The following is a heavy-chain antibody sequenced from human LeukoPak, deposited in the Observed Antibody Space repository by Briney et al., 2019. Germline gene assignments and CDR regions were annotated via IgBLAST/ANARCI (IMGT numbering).Heavy chain of an antibody. CDR2: SSARGDLT. V-gene: IGHV3-23*01. CDR3: VKEMSGYAYGDY. CDR1: GSSFGTYA. J-gene: IGHJ4*02. D-gene: IGHD3-16*01. Sequence: GGSLRLSCVASGSSFGTYAMSWDRQAAGKELAGVSASSARGDLTYYGDTGRGRFTISRDNSKNTLYVQMNSLRVEDTAAYFCVKEMSGYAYGDYWGQGALVTISS.